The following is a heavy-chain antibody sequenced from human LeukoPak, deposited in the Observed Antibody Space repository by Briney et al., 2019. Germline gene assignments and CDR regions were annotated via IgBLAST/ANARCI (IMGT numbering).Heavy chain of an antibody. CDR2: INHSGST. J-gene: IGHJ4*02. Sequence: SETLSLTYAVYGGSFSGYYWSWIRQPPGKGLEWIGEINHSGSTNYNPSLKSRVTISVDTSKNQFSLKLSSVTAADTAVYYCARARRTAAGRVYFDYWGQGTLVTVSS. CDR1: GGSFSGYY. V-gene: IGHV4-34*01. D-gene: IGHD6-13*01. CDR3: ARARRTAAGRVYFDY.